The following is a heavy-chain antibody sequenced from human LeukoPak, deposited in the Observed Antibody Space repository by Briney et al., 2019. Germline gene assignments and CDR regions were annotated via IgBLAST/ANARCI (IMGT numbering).Heavy chain of an antibody. D-gene: IGHD1-26*01. V-gene: IGHV3-48*03. J-gene: IGHJ5*02. CDR3: TKGPDLLPSGDWFDP. Sequence: GGSLRLSCAASGFSFSVYEMHWVRQAPGKGLEWISDISSSGTTTYYADSVKGRFTISRDNSKNMLFLQMGSLRAEDTAMYYCTKGPDLLPSGDWFDPWGQGTLVTVSS. CDR1: GFSFSVYE. CDR2: ISSSGTTT.